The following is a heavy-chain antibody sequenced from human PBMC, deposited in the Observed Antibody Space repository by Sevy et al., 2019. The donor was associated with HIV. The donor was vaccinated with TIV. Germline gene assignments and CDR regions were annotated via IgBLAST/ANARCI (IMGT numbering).Heavy chain of an antibody. CDR1: GFSFSRSP. V-gene: IGHV3-30*02. D-gene: IGHD5-12*01. Sequence: GGSLRLSCAASGFSFSRSPMHWVRQAPGKGLEWVAVIRYDGSNKYYADSVKGRFTISRDNSKNTLYLQMNSLRAKDTAVYYCAKDMGYSGYDSYYFDYWGQGTLVTVSS. CDR2: IRYDGSNK. CDR3: AKDMGYSGYDSYYFDY. J-gene: IGHJ4*02.